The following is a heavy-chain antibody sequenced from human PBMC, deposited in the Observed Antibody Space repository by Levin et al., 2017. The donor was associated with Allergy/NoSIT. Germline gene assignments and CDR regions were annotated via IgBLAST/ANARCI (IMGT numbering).Heavy chain of an antibody. J-gene: IGHJ6*02. Sequence: GGSLRLSCAASGFTLSHYGIHWVRQAPGKGLEWVAVISYEGSNEYYADSVKGRFTISRDNSKNTLYLQMNSLRAEDTAVYYCAKFSAAGTIHYYYYGMNVWGQGTTVTVSS. CDR3: AKFSAAGTIHYYYYGMNV. CDR1: GFTLSHYG. D-gene: IGHD6-13*01. V-gene: IGHV3-30*18. CDR2: ISYEGSNE.